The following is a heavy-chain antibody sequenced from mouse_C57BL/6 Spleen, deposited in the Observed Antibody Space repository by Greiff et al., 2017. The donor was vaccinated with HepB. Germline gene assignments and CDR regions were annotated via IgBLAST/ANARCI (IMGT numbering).Heavy chain of an antibody. CDR1: GYTFTSYW. Sequence: QVQLQQPGAELVKPGASVKLSCKASGYTFTSYWMQWVKQRPGQGLEWIGEIDPSDSYTNYNQKFKGKATLTVDTSSRTAYMQLSSLTSEDSAVYYCAKAHDFDYWGQGTTLTVSS. CDR3: AKAHDFDY. J-gene: IGHJ2*01. V-gene: IGHV1-50*01. CDR2: IDPSDSYT.